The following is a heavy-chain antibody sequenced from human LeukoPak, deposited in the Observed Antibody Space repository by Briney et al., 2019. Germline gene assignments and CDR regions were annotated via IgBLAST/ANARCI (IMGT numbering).Heavy chain of an antibody. CDR1: GGSFSGYY. J-gene: IGHJ4*02. V-gene: IGHV4-34*01. Sequence: KPSETLSLTCAVYGGSFSGYYWSWIRQPPGKGLEWIGEINHSGSTNYNPSLKSRVTISVDTSKNQFSLKLSSVTAADTAVYYCASGMIVVAYWGQGTLVTVSS. D-gene: IGHD3-22*01. CDR2: INHSGST. CDR3: ASGMIVVAY.